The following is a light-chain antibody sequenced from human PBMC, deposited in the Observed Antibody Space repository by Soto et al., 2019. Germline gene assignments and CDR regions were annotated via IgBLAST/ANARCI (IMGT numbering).Light chain of an antibody. J-gene: IGKJ1*01. CDR3: QQYHSSPPT. V-gene: IGKV1D-8*01. CDR2: DAS. CDR1: QDIITY. Sequence: VIWMTQSPSLLTASVGDRVTISCRVSQDIITYLAWYRQKPGKAPDLLIFDASSLENGVPSRFSGSGSGTVFTLTISRLQSEDFATYYCQQYHSSPPTFGQGTKVEVE.